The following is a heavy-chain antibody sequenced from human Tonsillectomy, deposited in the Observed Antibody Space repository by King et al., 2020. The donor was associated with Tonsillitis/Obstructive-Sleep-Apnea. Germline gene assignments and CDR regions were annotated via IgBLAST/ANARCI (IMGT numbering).Heavy chain of an antibody. CDR1: GFTFTSYS. CDR3: ARDIYSAGVGYFDD. D-gene: IGHD2-8*01. CDR2: IWWDGSNK. Sequence: VQLVESGGGVVQAGTSLRLSCIASGFTFTSYSIHWVRQAPGKGLEWVAVIWWDGSNKYYADSVKGRFSISKDDSKNTVYLQMSGLRAEDTAVYYCARDIYSAGVGYFDDWGQGTLVTVSS. V-gene: IGHV3-33*01. J-gene: IGHJ4*02.